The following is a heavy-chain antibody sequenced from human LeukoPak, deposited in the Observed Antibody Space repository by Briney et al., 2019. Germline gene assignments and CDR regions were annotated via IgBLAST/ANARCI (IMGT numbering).Heavy chain of an antibody. CDR1: GGSFSGYY. V-gene: IGHV4-34*01. CDR2: INRSGNT. J-gene: IGHJ4*02. D-gene: IGHD2-2*01. CDR3: ARESSTSCLDY. Sequence: SETLSLTCAVYGGSFSGYYWSWIRQSPGKGLEWIGEINRSGNTNYNPSLKSRVTISVDTSKNQFSLKLSSVTAADTAVYYCARESSTSCLDYWGQGTLVTVSS.